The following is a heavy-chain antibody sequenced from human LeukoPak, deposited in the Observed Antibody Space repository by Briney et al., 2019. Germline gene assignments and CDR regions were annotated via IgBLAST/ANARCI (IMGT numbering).Heavy chain of an antibody. CDR1: VESFIGDY. CDR2: INHSGKT. J-gene: IGHJ5*02. D-gene: IGHD2-2*02. Sequence: LEGLCLTSAVYVESFIGDYWSWMPEPLGTGLEWIGEINHSGKTNYTLSPKCRVTISVGTSKYQFSLKLSSVTAADTAVYYWAREAGGFCSSTSCDTRGAYNWFDPWGQGTLVTVSS. CDR3: AREAGGFCSSTSCDTRGAYNWFDP. V-gene: IGHV4-34*01.